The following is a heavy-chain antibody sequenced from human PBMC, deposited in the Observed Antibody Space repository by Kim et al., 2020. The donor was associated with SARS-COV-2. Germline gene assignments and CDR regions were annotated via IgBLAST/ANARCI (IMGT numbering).Heavy chain of an antibody. Sequence: GSNKYYADSVKGRLTRPREKSKNALYLKMNSLKAEDTAVYYCARESTFDYWGQGTLVSVSS. CDR2: GSNK. CDR3: ARESTFDY. J-gene: IGHJ4*02. V-gene: IGHV3-33*01.